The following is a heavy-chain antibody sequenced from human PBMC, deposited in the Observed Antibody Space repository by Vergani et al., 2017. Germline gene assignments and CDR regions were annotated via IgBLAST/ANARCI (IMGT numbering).Heavy chain of an antibody. J-gene: IGHJ3*02. CDR2: IDYSGST. CDR3: ARLGYCSSTSCPGDAFDI. Sequence: QVQLQESGPGLVKPSETLSLTCTVSGGSISSYYWSWIRQPPGKGLEWIGYIDYSGSTNYNPSLKSRVTISVDTSKNQFSLKLSSVTAADTAVYYCARLGYCSSTSCPGDAFDIWGQGTMVTVSS. V-gene: IGHV4-59*01. CDR1: GGSISSYY. D-gene: IGHD2-2*01.